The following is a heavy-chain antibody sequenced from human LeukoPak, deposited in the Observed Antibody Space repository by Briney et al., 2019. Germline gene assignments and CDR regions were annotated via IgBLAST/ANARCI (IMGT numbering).Heavy chain of an antibody. D-gene: IGHD3-10*01. CDR1: GGSFSGYY. Sequence: SETLSLTCAVYGGSFSGYYWSWIRQPSGKGLEWIGEINHSGSTNYNPSLKSRVTISVDTSKNQFSLKLSSVTAADTAVYYCARPATRYYGSRSPDYWGQGTLVTVSS. J-gene: IGHJ4*02. V-gene: IGHV4-34*01. CDR3: ARPATRYYGSRSPDY. CDR2: INHSGST.